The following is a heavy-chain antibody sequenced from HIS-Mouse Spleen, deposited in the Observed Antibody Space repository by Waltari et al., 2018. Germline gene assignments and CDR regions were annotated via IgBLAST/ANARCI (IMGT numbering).Heavy chain of an antibody. D-gene: IGHD1-26*01. Sequence: QVQLVESGGGVVQPGRYLRLACAASGFTFSSYGIHRVRQAPGKGLEWVAVISYDGSNKYYADSVKGRFTISRDNSKNTLYLQMNSLRAEDTAVYYCAKEGLIVGATNWFDPWGQGTLVTVSS. CDR1: GFTFSSYG. CDR3: AKEGLIVGATNWFDP. CDR2: ISYDGSNK. V-gene: IGHV3-30*18. J-gene: IGHJ5*02.